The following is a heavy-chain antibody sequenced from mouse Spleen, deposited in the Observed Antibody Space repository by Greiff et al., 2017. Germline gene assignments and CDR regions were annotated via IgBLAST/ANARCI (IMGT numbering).Heavy chain of an antibody. V-gene: IGHV6-3*01. CDR3: TRLGPYFDY. Sequence: EVQLVESGGGLVQPGGSMKLSCGASGFTFSNYWMNWVRQSPEKGLEWVAQIRLKSDNYATHYAESVKGRFTISRDDSKSSVYLQLNNLRAEDTGIYYCTRLGPYFDYWGQGTTLTVSS. CDR1: GFTFSNYW. CDR2: IRLKSDNYAT. D-gene: IGHD4-1*01. J-gene: IGHJ2*01.